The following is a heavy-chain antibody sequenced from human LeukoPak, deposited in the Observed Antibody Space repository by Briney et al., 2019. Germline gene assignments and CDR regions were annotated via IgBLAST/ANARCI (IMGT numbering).Heavy chain of an antibody. J-gene: IGHJ3*02. D-gene: IGHD3-22*01. CDR3: ARGYLGSAYYDEGFAFDI. CDR1: GYTFTSYA. Sequence: ASVKVSCKASGYTFTSYAMHWVRQAPGQRLEWMGWINGGNGNTKYSQEFQGRVTITRDTSASTAYMELSSLRSEDMAVYYCARGYLGSAYYDEGFAFDIWGQGTMVTVSS. CDR2: INGGNGNT. V-gene: IGHV1-3*03.